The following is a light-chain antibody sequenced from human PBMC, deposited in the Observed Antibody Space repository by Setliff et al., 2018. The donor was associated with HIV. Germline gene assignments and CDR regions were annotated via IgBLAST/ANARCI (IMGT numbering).Light chain of an antibody. CDR2: EVS. J-gene: IGLJ2*01. V-gene: IGLV2-14*01. CDR1: SSDVGAYNY. CDR3: SSYTRSITLVL. Sequence: QSALTQPASVSGSPGQSITISCTGSSSDVGAYNYVSWYQQYPGKAPKLIIYEVSKRPSGFSYRFSVSKSGITASLTISGLQAEDEAGYYCSSYTRSITLVLFGGGTQLTVL.